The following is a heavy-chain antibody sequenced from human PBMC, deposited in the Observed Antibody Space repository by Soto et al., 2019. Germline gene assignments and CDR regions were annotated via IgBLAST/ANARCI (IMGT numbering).Heavy chain of an antibody. CDR3: ARGLLSRGRGFDI. Sequence: ASVKVSCKASGYTFTGWNMHWVRQAPGQGLEWMGWINPNSGGTNYAQKFQGRVTMTRATSIRTAYMELSRLRSDDTALYYCARGLLSRGRGFDIWDQGTMVTV. V-gene: IGHV1-2*02. D-gene: IGHD2-15*01. CDR1: GYTFTGWN. J-gene: IGHJ3*02. CDR2: INPNSGGT.